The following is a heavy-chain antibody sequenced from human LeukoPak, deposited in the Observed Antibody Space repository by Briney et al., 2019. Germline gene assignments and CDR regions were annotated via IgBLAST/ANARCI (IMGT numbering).Heavy chain of an antibody. CDR3: ARVPLTAVAGNFDY. V-gene: IGHV1-18*01. CDR2: ISAYNGNT. D-gene: IGHD6-19*01. J-gene: IGHJ4*02. Sequence: GASVKVCCKASGYTFTSYGISWVRQAPGQGLEWMGWISAYNGNTNYAQKLQGRVTMTTDTSTSTAYMELRSLRSDDTAVYYCARVPLTAVAGNFDYWGQGTLVTVSS. CDR1: GYTFTSYG.